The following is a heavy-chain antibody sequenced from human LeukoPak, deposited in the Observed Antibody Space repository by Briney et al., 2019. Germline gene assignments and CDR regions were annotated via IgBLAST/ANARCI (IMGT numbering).Heavy chain of an antibody. CDR1: GFTFSSYA. D-gene: IGHD3-22*01. J-gene: IGHJ4*02. CDR3: AKDCWRYYNSSGYPIFLDY. V-gene: IGHV3-23*01. CDR2: LSGSGGNT. Sequence: GGSLRLSCAASGFTFSSYAMSWVRQAPGKGLEWVSALSGSGGNTYYADSVKGRFTMSRDNSKKTLYLQMNSLRAEDTAVYYCAKDCWRYYNSSGYPIFLDYWGQGTLVTVSS.